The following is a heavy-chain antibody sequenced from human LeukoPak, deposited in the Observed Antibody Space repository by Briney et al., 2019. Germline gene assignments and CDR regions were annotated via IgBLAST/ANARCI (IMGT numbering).Heavy chain of an antibody. CDR3: AKYYYDSSGYFDY. J-gene: IGHJ4*02. CDR1: GFTFSSYE. D-gene: IGHD3-22*01. V-gene: IGHV3-23*01. CDR2: ISDSGGST. Sequence: GGSLRLSCAASGFTFSSYEMNWVRQAPGKGLEWVSAISDSGGSTYYADSVKGRFTISRDNSKNTLYLQMNSLRAEDTAVYYCAKYYYDSSGYFDYWGQGTLVTVSS.